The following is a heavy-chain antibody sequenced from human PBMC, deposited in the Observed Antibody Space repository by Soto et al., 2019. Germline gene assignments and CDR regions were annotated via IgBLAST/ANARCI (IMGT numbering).Heavy chain of an antibody. V-gene: IGHV1-18*01. CDR3: ARDLNLGLAAG. J-gene: IGHJ4*02. CDR2: ISAYNGNT. D-gene: IGHD6-13*01. CDR1: GYTFTSYG. Sequence: QVQLVQSGAEVKKPGASVKVSCKASGYTFTSYGISWVRQAPGQGLEWMGWISAYNGNTKYAQRFQGRVTMTTVTPTMPSYMELRSLSSYYTAVYYCARDLNLGLAAGGGQGTLVTVSS.